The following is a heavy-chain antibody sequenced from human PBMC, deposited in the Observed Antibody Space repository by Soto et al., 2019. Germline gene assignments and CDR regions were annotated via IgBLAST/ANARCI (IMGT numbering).Heavy chain of an antibody. D-gene: IGHD3-3*01. Sequence: EVQLVESGGGLVQPGRSLRLSCAASGFTFDDYAMHWVRQAPGKGLEWVSGISWNSGSIGYADSVKGRFTISRDNAKNSLYLQMNSLRAEDTALYYCAKVGPLNSGYDSWSGYYTTWGQGTLVTVSS. J-gene: IGHJ5*02. CDR3: AKVGPLNSGYDSWSGYYTT. V-gene: IGHV3-9*01. CDR2: ISWNSGSI. CDR1: GFTFDDYA.